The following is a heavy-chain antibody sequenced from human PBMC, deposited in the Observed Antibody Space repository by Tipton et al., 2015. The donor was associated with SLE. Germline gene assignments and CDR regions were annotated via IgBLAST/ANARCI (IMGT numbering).Heavy chain of an antibody. Sequence: SGYTFTDYYMSWIRQPPGKGLEWISYISASGSTISYAESVRGRFTISRDNAKNSVFLQMNTLRAEDTAVYYCSRGMNTIRAWGQGTLVTVSS. CDR2: ISASGSTI. CDR1: GYTFTDYY. J-gene: IGHJ5*02. D-gene: IGHD3-10*01. V-gene: IGHV3-11*04. CDR3: SRGMNTIRA.